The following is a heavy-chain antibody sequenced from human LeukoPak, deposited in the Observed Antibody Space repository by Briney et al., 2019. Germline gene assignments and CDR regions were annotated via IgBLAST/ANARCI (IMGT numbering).Heavy chain of an antibody. J-gene: IGHJ5*02. V-gene: IGHV5-51*01. D-gene: IGHD3-10*01. CDR2: INPGDSTT. CDR1: GYNFPYYW. Sequence: GEYLKTSCNASGYNFPYYWIGWVRQVPAKGLEWMGIINPGDSTTRYSPPFQGQVTISVVKSITTAYLHWRSLKASDSAMYYCARHMEHTAKRSYWFDPWGQGTLVTVSS. CDR3: ARHMEHTAKRSYWFDP.